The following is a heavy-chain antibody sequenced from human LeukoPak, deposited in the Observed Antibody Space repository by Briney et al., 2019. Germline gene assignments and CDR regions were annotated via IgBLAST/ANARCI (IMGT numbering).Heavy chain of an antibody. Sequence: PGGSLRLSCAASGFTFSSYWMSWVRQAPGKGLEWVANIKQDGSEKYYVDSVKGRFTISRDNAKNSLYLQMNSLRAEDTAVYYCARREAAGPRGGFDYWGQGTLVTVSS. D-gene: IGHD6-13*01. CDR2: IKQDGSEK. CDR3: ARREAAGPRGGFDY. V-gene: IGHV3-7*01. CDR1: GFTFSSYW. J-gene: IGHJ4*02.